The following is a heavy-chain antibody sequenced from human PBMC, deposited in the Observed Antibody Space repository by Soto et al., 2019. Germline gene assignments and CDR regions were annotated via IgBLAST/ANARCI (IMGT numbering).Heavy chain of an antibody. J-gene: IGHJ6*03. CDR2: ISAYNGNT. CDR3: ARFSGPAAIPSYYYYYMDV. CDR1: GYTFTSYG. D-gene: IGHD2-2*02. Sequence: QVQLVQSGAEVKKPGASVKVSCKASGYTFTSYGISWVRQAPGQGLEWRGWISAYNGNTNYAQKLQGRVTMTTDTATSTAYRELRSLRAYDSAVYYCARFSGPAAIPSYYYYYMDVWGKGTTVTVSS. V-gene: IGHV1-18*01.